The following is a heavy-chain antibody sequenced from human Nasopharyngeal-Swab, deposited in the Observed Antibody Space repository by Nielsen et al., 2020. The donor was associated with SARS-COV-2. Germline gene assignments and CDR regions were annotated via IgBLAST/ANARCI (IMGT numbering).Heavy chain of an antibody. J-gene: IGHJ6*02. V-gene: IGHV1-2*06. D-gene: IGHD3-22*01. Sequence: WVRQAPGLGIEWVGRINPNSGGTNYAQKFQGRVTMTRDTSISIAYMELSRLRSDDTAVYYCARAVVTTSGYSDYYYGMDVWGQGTTVTVSS. CDR3: ARAVVTTSGYSDYYYGMDV. CDR2: INPNSGGT.